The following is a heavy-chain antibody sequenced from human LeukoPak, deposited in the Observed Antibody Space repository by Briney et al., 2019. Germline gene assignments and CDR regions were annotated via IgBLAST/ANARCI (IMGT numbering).Heavy chain of an antibody. Sequence: ASVKVSCKASGYTFTSYDINWVRQATGQGLEWMGWMNPNSGNTGYAQKFQGRVTITRNTSISTAYMELSSLRSEDTAVYYCARAKWLADAFDIWGQGTMVTVSS. CDR2: MNPNSGNT. CDR3: ARAKWLADAFDI. J-gene: IGHJ3*02. D-gene: IGHD6-19*01. CDR1: GYTFTSYD. V-gene: IGHV1-8*03.